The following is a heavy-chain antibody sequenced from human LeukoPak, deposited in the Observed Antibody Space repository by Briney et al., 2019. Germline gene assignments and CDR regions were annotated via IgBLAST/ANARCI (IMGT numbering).Heavy chain of an antibody. V-gene: IGHV1-18*01. D-gene: IGHD3-16*01. CDR2: ISAYNGNT. CDR1: GYTFTSYG. CDR3: ARLTKGAQDYYYYGMDV. Sequence: GASVKVSCKASGYTFTSYGISWVRQAPGQGLEWMGWISAYNGNTNYAQKLQGKVTMTTDTSTSTAYMELRSLRSDDTAVYYCARLTKGAQDYYYYGMDVWGQGTTVTVSS. J-gene: IGHJ6*02.